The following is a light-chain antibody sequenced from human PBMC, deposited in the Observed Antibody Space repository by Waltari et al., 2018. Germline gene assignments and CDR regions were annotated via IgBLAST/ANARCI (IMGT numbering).Light chain of an antibody. J-gene: IGLJ3*02. CDR2: NDE. V-gene: IGLV1-44*01. CDR3: AAWDDSLNGWV. CDR1: SSNIGSNS. Sequence: QSVLTQPPSASGTPGQSVTISCSGSSSNIGSNSVNWYQQLPGSAPKLLIYNDEHRPSGVPDRFSGSKSGTAASLAISGLQSEDEAEYYCAAWDDSLNGWVFGGGTKLTVL.